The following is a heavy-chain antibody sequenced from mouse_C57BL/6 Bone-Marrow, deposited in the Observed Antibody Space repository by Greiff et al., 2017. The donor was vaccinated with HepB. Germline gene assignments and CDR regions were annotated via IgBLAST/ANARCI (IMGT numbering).Heavy chain of an antibody. V-gene: IGHV1-64*01. D-gene: IGHD1-2*01. CDR1: GYTFTSYW. J-gene: IGHJ2*01. Sequence: VQLQQPGAELVKPGASVRLSCKASGYTFTSYWMHWVKQRPGQGLEWIGMIHPNSGSTNYNEKFKSKATLTVDKSSSTAYMQLSSLTSEDSAVYYCAREGTTANYFDYWGQGTTLTVSS. CDR3: AREGTTANYFDY. CDR2: IHPNSGST.